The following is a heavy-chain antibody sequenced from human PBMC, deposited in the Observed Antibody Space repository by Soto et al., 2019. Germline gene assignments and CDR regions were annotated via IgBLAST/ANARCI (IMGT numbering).Heavy chain of an antibody. Sequence: EVQLLESGGGLVQPGGSLRLSCAASGFTFSNHAMNWVRQAPGKGLEWVSAIRGTGVTTYYADSVKGRFTISRDNSKNTLYLQMNSLRAEDTAVYYCAKDRMTVVARYFDNWGQGTLVTVSS. D-gene: IGHD3-22*01. V-gene: IGHV3-23*01. J-gene: IGHJ4*02. CDR3: AKDRMTVVARYFDN. CDR1: GFTFSNHA. CDR2: IRGTGVTT.